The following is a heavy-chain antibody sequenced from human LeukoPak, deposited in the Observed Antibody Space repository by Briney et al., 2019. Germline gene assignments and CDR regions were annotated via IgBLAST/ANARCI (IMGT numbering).Heavy chain of an antibody. D-gene: IGHD2-15*01. J-gene: IGHJ5*02. CDR1: GGSISSDSYY. Sequence: SQTLSLTCTVSGGSISSDSYYWSWIRQPAGKGLEWIGRIYTRGSTNYNPSLKSRVTISVDTSKNQFSLKLSSVTAADTAVYYCARRGYCSGGSCYDTRFDPWGQGTLVTVSS. CDR3: ARRGYCSGGSCYDTRFDP. V-gene: IGHV4-61*02. CDR2: IYTRGST.